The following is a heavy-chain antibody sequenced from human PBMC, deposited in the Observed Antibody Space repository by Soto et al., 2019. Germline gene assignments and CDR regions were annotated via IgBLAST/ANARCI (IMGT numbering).Heavy chain of an antibody. CDR3: ARGGRRYCISTSCYTDYYGMDV. CDR2: IIPIFGTA. Sequence: VQLVQSGAEVKKPGSSVKVSCKASGGTFSSYAISWVRQAPGQGLEWMGGIIPIFGTANYAQKFQGRVTITADESTSTAYMELSSLRSEDTAVYYCARGGRRYCISTSCYTDYYGMDVWGQGTTVTVSS. D-gene: IGHD2-2*02. CDR1: GGTFSSYA. V-gene: IGHV1-69*12. J-gene: IGHJ6*02.